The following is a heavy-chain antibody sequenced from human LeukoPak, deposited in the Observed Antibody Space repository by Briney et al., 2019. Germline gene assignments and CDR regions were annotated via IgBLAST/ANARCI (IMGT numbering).Heavy chain of an antibody. CDR1: GGTLTSHY. CDR3: ARGHDFDY. CDR2: IYYTGSA. V-gene: IGHV4-59*08. J-gene: IGHJ4*02. Sequence: PSETLSLTCTVSGGTLTSHYWSWIRQPPGEGLQWIGYIYYTGSATYNPSLESRVTISIYTSKNQFSLKLNSVSAADTAMYFCARGHDFDYWGQGTLVTVSS.